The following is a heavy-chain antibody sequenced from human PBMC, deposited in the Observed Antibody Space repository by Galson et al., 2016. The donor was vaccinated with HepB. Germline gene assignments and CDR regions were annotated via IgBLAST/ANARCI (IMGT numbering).Heavy chain of an antibody. CDR1: GFSLSYSY. D-gene: IGHD2/OR15-2a*01. J-gene: IGHJ6*04. CDR2: IFSSGAT. CDR3: ASDADPQYYFHHGMDV. V-gene: IGHV3-53*01. Sequence: SLRLSCAVSGFSLSYSYMSWVRQTPGKGLECVATIFSSGATFYAASVKSRFTISRDDSNNILYLEMTGLTAGDTALYCCASDADPQYYFHHGMDVWGSGTTVIVSA.